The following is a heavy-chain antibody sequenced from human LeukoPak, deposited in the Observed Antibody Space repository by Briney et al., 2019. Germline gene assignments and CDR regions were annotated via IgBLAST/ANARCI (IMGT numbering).Heavy chain of an antibody. D-gene: IGHD6-19*01. CDR3: ARHEGGGWHIDY. Sequence: SETLSLTCTVSGGSISSYYWSWIRQPPGKGLEWIGYIYYSGSTNYSPSLKSRVTISVDTSKNQFSLKLSSVTAADTAVYYCARHEGGGWHIDYWGQGTLVTVSS. CDR1: GGSISSYY. V-gene: IGHV4-59*01. CDR2: IYYSGST. J-gene: IGHJ4*02.